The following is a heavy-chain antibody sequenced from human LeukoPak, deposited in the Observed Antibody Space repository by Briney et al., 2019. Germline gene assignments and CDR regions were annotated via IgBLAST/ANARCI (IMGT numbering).Heavy chain of an antibody. CDR2: INPNSGGT. CDR1: GYTFTGYY. J-gene: IGHJ5*02. D-gene: IGHD4-17*01. CDR3: AVTISATLKYNWFDP. Sequence: GASVTVSCTASGYTFTGYYMHWVRPAPGQGLEWMGWINPNSGGTNYAQKFQGRVTMTRGTSISTAYMELSKLRSDDTAVYYCAVTISATLKYNWFDPWGQGTLVTVSS. V-gene: IGHV1-2*02.